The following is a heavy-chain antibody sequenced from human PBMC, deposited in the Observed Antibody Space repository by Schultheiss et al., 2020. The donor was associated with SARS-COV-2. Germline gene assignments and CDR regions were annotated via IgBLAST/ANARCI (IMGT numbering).Heavy chain of an antibody. CDR2: ISSSSSYI. CDR3: AKDHSSGWEGYYYGMDV. Sequence: GGSLRLSCAASGFTFSSYGMHWVRQAPGKGLEWVSSISSSSSYIYYADSVKGRFTISRDNAKNSLYLQMNSLRAEDTAVYYCAKDHSSGWEGYYYGMDVRGQGTTVTVSS. J-gene: IGHJ6*02. CDR1: GFTFSSYG. V-gene: IGHV3-21*01. D-gene: IGHD6-19*01.